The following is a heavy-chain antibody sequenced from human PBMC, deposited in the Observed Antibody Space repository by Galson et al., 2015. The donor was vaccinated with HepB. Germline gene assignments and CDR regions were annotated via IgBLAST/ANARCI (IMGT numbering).Heavy chain of an antibody. D-gene: IGHD3-10*01. V-gene: IGHV3-64*01. J-gene: IGHJ3*02. CDR2: ISSNGGST. CDR1: GFTFSSYA. Sequence: SLRLSCAASGFTFSSYAMHWVRQAPGKGLEYVSAISSNGGSTYYANSVKGRFTISRDNSKNTLYLQMGSLRAEDMAVYYCARDAAFGGSGSYYNVMETAFDIWGQGTMVTVSS. CDR3: ARDAAFGGSGSYYNVMETAFDI.